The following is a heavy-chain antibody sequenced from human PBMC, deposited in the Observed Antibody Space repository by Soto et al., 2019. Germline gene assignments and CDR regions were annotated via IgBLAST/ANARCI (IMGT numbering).Heavy chain of an antibody. J-gene: IGHJ5*02. CDR3: VRDGTKTLRDWFDP. D-gene: IGHD1-1*01. CDR1: GASISGFY. V-gene: IGHV4-4*07. Sequence: QVQLQESGPGLVKPSETLSLTCTVSGASISGFYWSWIRKSAGKGLEWIGRIYATGTTDYNPSLKSGVMMSEETSKKQFSLELRSVTAADTAVYYCVRDGTKTLRDWFDPWGEGISVTVSS. CDR2: IYATGTT.